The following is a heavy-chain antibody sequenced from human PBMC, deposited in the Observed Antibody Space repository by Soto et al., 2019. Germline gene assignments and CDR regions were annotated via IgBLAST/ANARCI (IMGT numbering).Heavy chain of an antibody. D-gene: IGHD4-4*01. V-gene: IGHV1-69*13. CDR2: IIPIFGTA. Sequence: SVKVSCKASGGTFSSYAISWVRQAPGQGLEWMGGIIPIFGTANYAQKFQGRVTITADESTSTAYMELSSLRSEDTAVYYCARDRGNDYSNYFDYWGQGTLVTAPQ. J-gene: IGHJ4*02. CDR3: ARDRGNDYSNYFDY. CDR1: GGTFSSYA.